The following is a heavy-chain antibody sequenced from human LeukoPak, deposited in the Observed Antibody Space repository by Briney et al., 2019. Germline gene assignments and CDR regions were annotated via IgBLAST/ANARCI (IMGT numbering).Heavy chain of an antibody. Sequence: GGSLRLSCAASGFTFSSYAMSWVRQAPGKGLEWVSAISGSRTYYADSVKGRFTISRDNSKNTLYLQMNSLRAEDTAVYYCARSPEFYFDYWGQGTLVTVSS. V-gene: IGHV3-23*01. J-gene: IGHJ4*02. CDR3: ARSPEFYFDY. CDR2: ISGSRT. CDR1: GFTFSSYA.